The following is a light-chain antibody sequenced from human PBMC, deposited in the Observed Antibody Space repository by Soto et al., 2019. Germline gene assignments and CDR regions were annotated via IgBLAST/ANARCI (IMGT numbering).Light chain of an antibody. CDR1: STDFVSYNR. Sequence: QSVLTQPPSVSGSPGQSVTISCPGTSTDFVSYNRVSWYQQPPGTAPNLIIYEASNRPSGDPDRFSGSKSGNTASLTISGLQAADEADYYCSLYTSENTYVVGTGTKVNV. CDR3: SLYTSENTYV. CDR2: EAS. J-gene: IGLJ1*01. V-gene: IGLV2-18*01.